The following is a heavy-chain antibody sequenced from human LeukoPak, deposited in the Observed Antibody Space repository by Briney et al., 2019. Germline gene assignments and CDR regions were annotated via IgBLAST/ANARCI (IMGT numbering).Heavy chain of an antibody. D-gene: IGHD5-12*01. CDR1: GFTFSSYS. CDR2: ISSSSSYI. Sequence: GGSLRLSCAASGFTFSSYSMNWVRQAPGKGLEWVSSISSSSSYIYYADSVKGRFTISRDNAKNSLYLQMNSLRAEDTAVYYCAREIYSDYEDEGYWGQGTLVTVSS. CDR3: AREIYSDYEDEGY. V-gene: IGHV3-21*01. J-gene: IGHJ4*02.